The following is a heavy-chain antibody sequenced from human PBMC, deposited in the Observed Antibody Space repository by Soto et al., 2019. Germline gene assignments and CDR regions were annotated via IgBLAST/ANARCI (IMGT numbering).Heavy chain of an antibody. CDR2: VKSKTDGGTT. J-gene: IGHJ4*02. V-gene: IGHV3-15*01. CDR1: GFTFSNAW. Sequence: EVHLVESGGGLVKPGGSLRLSCAASGFTFSNAWMSWVRQAPGKGLEWVGHVKSKTDGGTTDYAASVTGRFTISRDDSKNMVYVQMNSLRTEDTAVYYCTTGGSLELLGYWGQGTLVTVSS. CDR3: TTGGSLELLGY. D-gene: IGHD1-7*01.